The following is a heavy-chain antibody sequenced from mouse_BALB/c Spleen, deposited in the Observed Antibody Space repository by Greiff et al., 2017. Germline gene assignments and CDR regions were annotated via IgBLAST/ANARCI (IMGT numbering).Heavy chain of an antibody. CDR1: GFTFSSFG. CDR2: ISSGSSTI. Sequence: EVMLVESGGGLVQPGGSRKLSCAASGFTFSSFGMHWVRQAPEKGLEWVAYISSGSSTIYYADTVKGRFTISRDNPKNTLFLQMTSLRSEDTAMYYCARWGVYGNYDYAMDYWGQGTSVTVSS. D-gene: IGHD2-10*02. V-gene: IGHV5-17*02. J-gene: IGHJ4*01. CDR3: ARWGVYGNYDYAMDY.